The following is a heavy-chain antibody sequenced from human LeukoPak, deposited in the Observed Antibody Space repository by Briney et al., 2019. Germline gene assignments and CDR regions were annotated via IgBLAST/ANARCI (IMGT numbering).Heavy chain of an antibody. CDR3: ARDGDSSGYLFDY. CDR1: GFTFSSYW. Sequence: GGSLRLSCAASGFTFSSYWMSWVRQAPGKGLEWVANIKQDGSEKYYVDSVKGRFTISRDNAKNSLYLQMNSLRAEDTAVYYCARDGDSSGYLFDYWGQGTLVTVSS. D-gene: IGHD3-22*01. CDR2: IKQDGSEK. J-gene: IGHJ4*02. V-gene: IGHV3-7*01.